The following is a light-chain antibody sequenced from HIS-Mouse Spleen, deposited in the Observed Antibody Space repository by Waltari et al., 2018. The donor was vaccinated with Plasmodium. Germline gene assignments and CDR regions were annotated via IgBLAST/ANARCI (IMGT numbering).Light chain of an antibody. CDR1: SSDVGGYNY. CDR3: SSYAGSNNLV. V-gene: IGLV2-8*01. CDR2: DVS. Sequence: QSALPQPPSASGSPGQSVTISCTGTSSDVGGYNYVYWYQQHPGKAPQLIIYDVSKRPSGVPDRCSGSKSGNTASLTVSGLQAEDEADYYCSSYAGSNNLVFGGGTKLTVL. J-gene: IGLJ2*01.